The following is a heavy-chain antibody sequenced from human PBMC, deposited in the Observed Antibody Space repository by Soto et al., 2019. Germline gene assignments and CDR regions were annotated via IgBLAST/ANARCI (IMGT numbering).Heavy chain of an antibody. CDR3: ARDRCSSTNCYYDY. V-gene: IGHV3-53*02. D-gene: IGHD2-2*01. CDR2: IYSGGST. Sequence: EVQLVETGGGLIQPGGSLKLSCAAPGFSVSSNYMSWVRQAPGKGLEWVSVIYSGGSTYYADSVKGRFTLSRDNSRNTLYLQMNSLRAEDTAVYYCARDRCSSTNCYYDYWGQGILVTVSS. J-gene: IGHJ4*02. CDR1: GFSVSSNY.